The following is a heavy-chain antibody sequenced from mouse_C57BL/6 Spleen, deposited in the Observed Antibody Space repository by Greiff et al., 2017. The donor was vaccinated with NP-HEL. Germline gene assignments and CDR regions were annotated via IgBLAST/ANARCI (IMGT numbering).Heavy chain of an antibody. CDR3: ARNRGSMVTAGYFDV. D-gene: IGHD2-2*01. J-gene: IGHJ1*03. V-gene: IGHV1-54*01. CDR1: GYAFTNYL. Sequence: VQLQQSGAELVRPGTSVKVSCKASGYAFTNYLIEWVKQRPGQGLEWIGVINPGSGGTNYNEKFKGKATLTADKSSSTAFMQLSSLTSEDSAVYFCARNRGSMVTAGYFDVWGTGTTVTVAS. CDR2: INPGSGGT.